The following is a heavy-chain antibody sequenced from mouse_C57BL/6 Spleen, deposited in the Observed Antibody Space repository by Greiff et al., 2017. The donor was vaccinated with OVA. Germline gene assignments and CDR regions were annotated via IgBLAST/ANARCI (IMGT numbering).Heavy chain of an antibody. V-gene: IGHV1-15*01. CDR3: AGSGY. Sequence: VQLQEPGAELVRPGASVTLSCKASGYTFTDYEMHWVKQTPVHGLEWIGAIDPETGGTAYNQKFKGKAILTADKSSSTAYMELRSLTSEDSAFYYGAGSGYWGQGTTLTVSS. J-gene: IGHJ2*01. CDR1: GYTFTDYE. CDR2: IDPETGGT. D-gene: IGHD1-1*01.